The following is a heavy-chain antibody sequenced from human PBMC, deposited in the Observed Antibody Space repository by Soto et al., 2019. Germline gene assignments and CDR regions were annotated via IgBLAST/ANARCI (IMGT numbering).Heavy chain of an antibody. J-gene: IGHJ6*03. Sequence: SETLSLTCAVYGGSFSGYYWSWIRQPPGKGLEWIGEINHSGSTNYNPSLKSRVTISVDTSKNQFSLKLSSVTAADTAVYYCARGDILTGYLRWGNHMDVWGKGTTVTVSS. CDR2: INHSGST. D-gene: IGHD3-9*01. CDR1: GGSFSGYY. CDR3: ARGDILTGYLRWGNHMDV. V-gene: IGHV4-34*01.